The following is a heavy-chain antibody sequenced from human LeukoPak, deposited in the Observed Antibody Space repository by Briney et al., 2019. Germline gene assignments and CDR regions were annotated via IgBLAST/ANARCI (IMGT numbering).Heavy chain of an antibody. V-gene: IGHV3-74*01. Sequence: GGSLRLSCAASGFTSSSYWMHWVRQAPGKGLVWVSRINSDGSSTSYADSVKGRFTISRDNAKNTLYLQMNSLRAEDTAVYYCARVDVCSGGSCYPDAFDIWGQGTMVTVSS. CDR3: ARVDVCSGGSCYPDAFDI. CDR2: INSDGSST. CDR1: GFTSSSYW. D-gene: IGHD2-15*01. J-gene: IGHJ3*02.